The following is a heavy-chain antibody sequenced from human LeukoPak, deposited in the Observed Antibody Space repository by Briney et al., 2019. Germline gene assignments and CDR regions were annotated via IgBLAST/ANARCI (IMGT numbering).Heavy chain of an antibody. J-gene: IGHJ4*02. Sequence: PGGSLRLSCAASGFTFSGYWMHWVRQAPGKGLVWVSRINSDASNTDYADSVKGRFTISRDNAKNTLYLQMNSLRAEDTAVYYCARAFGSGTYYTINFDYWGQGALVTVSA. CDR3: ARAFGSGTYYTINFDY. V-gene: IGHV3-74*01. CDR2: INSDASNT. CDR1: GFTFSGYW. D-gene: IGHD3-10*01.